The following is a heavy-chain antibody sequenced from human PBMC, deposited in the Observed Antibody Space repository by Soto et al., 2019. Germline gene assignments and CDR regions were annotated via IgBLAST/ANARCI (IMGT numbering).Heavy chain of an antibody. CDR2: IYYSGIT. V-gene: IGHV4-30-4*01. Sequence: EPLSLTCTVSGGSISSGDCYWSWIRQPPGKGLEWIGYIYYSGITYYNPSLKSRVTISVDTSKNQFSLKLSSVTAADTAVYYCARERRGGYWLDPWGQGTMVTVSS. J-gene: IGHJ5*02. CDR1: GGSISSGDCY. CDR3: ARERRGGYWLDP.